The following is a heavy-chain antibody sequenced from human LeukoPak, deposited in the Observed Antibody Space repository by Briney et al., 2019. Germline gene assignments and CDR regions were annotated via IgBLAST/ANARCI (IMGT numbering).Heavy chain of an antibody. V-gene: IGHV5-51*01. D-gene: IGHD3-10*01. CDR3: ARTTHYYGSGSYVYYYMDV. CDR1: GYIFTSYW. J-gene: IGHJ6*03. CDR2: IYPGDYDT. Sequence: GESLKISCQGSGYIFTSYWIGWVRQMPGKGLGWMGIIYPGDYDTRYSPSFQGQVTISADKSISTAYLQWSSLKASDTAIYYCARTTHYYGSGSYVYYYMDVWGKGTTVTVSS.